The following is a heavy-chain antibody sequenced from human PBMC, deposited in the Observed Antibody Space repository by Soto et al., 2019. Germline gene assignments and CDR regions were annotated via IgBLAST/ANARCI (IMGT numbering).Heavy chain of an antibody. CDR1: GGSFSGYY. Sequence: QVQLQQWGAGLLKPSETLSLTCAVYGGSFSGYYWSWIRQPPGKGLEWIGEINHSGSTYYNPSLKSRVTISVDTSKKQFSLKLNLVTAADTAVYYCARGAAAGVDYGMDVWGRGTTVTVS. CDR2: INHSGST. D-gene: IGHD6-13*01. V-gene: IGHV4-34*01. CDR3: ARGAAAGVDYGMDV. J-gene: IGHJ6*02.